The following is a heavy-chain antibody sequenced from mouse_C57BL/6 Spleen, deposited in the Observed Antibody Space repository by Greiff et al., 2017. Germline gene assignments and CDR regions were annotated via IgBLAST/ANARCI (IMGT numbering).Heavy chain of an antibody. V-gene: IGHV1-20*01. J-gene: IGHJ4*01. CDR2: INPYNGDT. CDR3: ARNLAYYSNSVDAMDY. D-gene: IGHD2-5*01. CDR1: GYSFTGYF. Sequence: EVQLQQSGPALVKPGDSVKISCKASGYSFTGYFMNWVMQSHGKSLEWIGRINPYNGDTFYNQKFKGKATLTVDKSSSTAHMELRSLTSEDSAVYYCARNLAYYSNSVDAMDYWGQGTSGTVSS.